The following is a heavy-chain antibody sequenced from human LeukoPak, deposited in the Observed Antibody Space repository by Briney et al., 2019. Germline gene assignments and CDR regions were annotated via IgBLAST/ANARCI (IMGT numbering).Heavy chain of an antibody. CDR2: IGISSNKI. CDR1: GFTLRSYT. CDR3: ARETPAAAQYYMDV. J-gene: IGHJ6*03. V-gene: IGHV3-21*01. D-gene: IGHD6-13*01. Sequence: GGSLRLSCAASGFTLRSYTTNWVRQAPGKGLEWVSSIGISSNKIYYADSVKGRFIISRDNAKNSVYLQMNSLRAEDTAVYYCARETPAAAQYYMDVWGKGITVTVSS.